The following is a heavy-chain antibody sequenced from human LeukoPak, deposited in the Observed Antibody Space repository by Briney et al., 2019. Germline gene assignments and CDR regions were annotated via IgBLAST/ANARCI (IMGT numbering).Heavy chain of an antibody. J-gene: IGHJ4*02. V-gene: IGHV1-8*03. CDR3: ARGPCGAAVDFDY. D-gene: IGHD6-13*01. CDR2: MHIKSGNI. Sequence: EASVTVSFTSSGYTFTSCGFNWGRHPQAQGMERKGWMHIKSGNIGYAQKFQGRVTITRNNSISTAYMEVSSLRYADAAVYYCARGPCGAAVDFDYWGQGTLVTVSS. CDR1: GYTFTSCG.